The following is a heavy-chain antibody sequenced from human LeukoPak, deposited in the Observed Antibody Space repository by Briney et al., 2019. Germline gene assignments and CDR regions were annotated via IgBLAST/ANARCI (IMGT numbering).Heavy chain of an antibody. J-gene: IGHJ4*02. CDR3: ARGYYDFWSGRSVFDY. CDR2: INPNSGGT. CDR1: GYTFTGYY. V-gene: IGHV1-2*02. D-gene: IGHD3-3*01. Sequence: ASVKVSCKASGYTFTGYYMHWVRQAPGQGLEWMGWINPNSGGTNYAQKFQGRVTMTRDTSISTAYMELSRLRSDDTAVYYCARGYYDFWSGRSVFDYWGQGTLVTVSS.